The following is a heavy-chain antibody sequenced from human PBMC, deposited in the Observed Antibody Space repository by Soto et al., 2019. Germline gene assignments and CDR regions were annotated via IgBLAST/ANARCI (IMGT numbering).Heavy chain of an antibody. V-gene: IGHV5-51*01. Sequence: PGESLKISCKGSGYSFTSYWIGWVRQMPGKGLEWMGIIYPGDSDTRYSPSFQGQVTISADKSISTAYLQWSSLKASDTAMYYCARPGVEMATIESYFDYWGQGTLVTVSS. CDR3: ARPGVEMATIESYFDY. J-gene: IGHJ4*02. CDR2: IYPGDSDT. CDR1: GYSFTSYW. D-gene: IGHD3-3*01.